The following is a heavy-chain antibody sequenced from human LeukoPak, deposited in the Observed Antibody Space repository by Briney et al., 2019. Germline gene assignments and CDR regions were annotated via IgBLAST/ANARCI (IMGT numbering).Heavy chain of an antibody. CDR1: GFTFSSYS. J-gene: IGHJ4*02. Sequence: GGSLRLSCAASGFTFSSYSMNGVREAPGKGVEWVSSISSSSSYIYYADSVKGRFTISRDNAKNSLYLQMNSLRAEDTAVYYCARDANGDIVVVVAAVFDYWGQGTLVTVSS. D-gene: IGHD2-15*01. V-gene: IGHV3-21*01. CDR3: ARDANGDIVVVVAAVFDY. CDR2: ISSSSSYI.